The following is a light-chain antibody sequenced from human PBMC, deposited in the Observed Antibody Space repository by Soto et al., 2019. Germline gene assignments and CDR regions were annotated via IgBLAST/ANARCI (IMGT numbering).Light chain of an antibody. V-gene: IGKV1-33*01. CDR1: QDISNY. CDR2: DAS. J-gene: IGKJ3*01. CDR3: QQYDNLLQLT. Sequence: DIQMTQSPSSLSASVGDRVTITCQASQDISNYLNWYQQKPGKAPKLLIYDASNLETGVPSRFSGSGSGTDFTFAISSLQPEDIATYYCQQYDNLLQLTCGPGTKVDIK.